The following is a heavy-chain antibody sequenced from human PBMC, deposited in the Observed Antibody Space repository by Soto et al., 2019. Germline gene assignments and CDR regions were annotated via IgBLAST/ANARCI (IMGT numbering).Heavy chain of an antibody. V-gene: IGHV1-8*01. CDR2: MNPNSGNT. J-gene: IGHJ4*02. Sequence: QVQLVQSGAEVKKPGASVKVSCKASGYTFTSYDINWVRQATGQGHEWMGWMNPNSGNTGYAQKFQGRVTMTRNTSINTAYMELSSLRSEDTAVYYCARVNEWLGALEYWGQGTLVTVSS. CDR3: ARVNEWLGALEY. CDR1: GYTFTSYD. D-gene: IGHD6-19*01.